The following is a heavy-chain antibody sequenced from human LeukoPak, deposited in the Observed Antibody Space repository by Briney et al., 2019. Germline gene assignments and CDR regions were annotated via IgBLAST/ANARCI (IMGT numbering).Heavy chain of an antibody. D-gene: IGHD3-10*01. CDR2: NYYSGST. Sequence: ADTVSHPCTVSGGPVSCSSYHGASIRQPPTGGVGRNGRNYYSGSTEYKLSLKNRVIISLGTSRNQFSLKLSSVTAADTAVYYCARHQSYGSGSYYTPFDNWGQGIVVTVSS. CDR1: GGPVSCSSYH. CDR3: ARHQSYGSGSYYTPFDN. V-gene: IGHV4-39*01. J-gene: IGHJ4*02.